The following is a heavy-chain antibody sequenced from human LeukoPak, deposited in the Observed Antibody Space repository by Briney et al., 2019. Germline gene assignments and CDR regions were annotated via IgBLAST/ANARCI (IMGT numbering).Heavy chain of an antibody. CDR3: ARVGATWYFQH. Sequence: GGSLRLSCVASGFTFSSDAMSWVRQAPGKGLEWVSAISGSASSTYYADSVKGRFTISRDNSKNTLYLQMNSLRDEDTAVYYCARVGATWYFQHWGQGGLVNVSS. CDR1: GFTFSSDA. D-gene: IGHD1-26*01. V-gene: IGHV3-23*01. CDR2: ISGSASST. J-gene: IGHJ1*01.